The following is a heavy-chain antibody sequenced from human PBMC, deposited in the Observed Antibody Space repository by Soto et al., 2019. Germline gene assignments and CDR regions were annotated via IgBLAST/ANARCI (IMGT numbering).Heavy chain of an antibody. CDR2: ISYDGSNK. J-gene: IGHJ6*03. V-gene: IGHV3-30*18. D-gene: IGHD2-2*01. CDR3: AKESPEQYCSSTSCYSYYYYYYMDV. Sequence: VGSLRLSCAASGFTFSSYGMHWVRQAPGKGLEWVAVISYDGSNKYYADSVKGRFTISRDNSKNTLDLQMNSLRAEDKAVCYCAKESPEQYCSSTSCYSYYYYYYMDVWGKGTTVTVSS. CDR1: GFTFSSYG.